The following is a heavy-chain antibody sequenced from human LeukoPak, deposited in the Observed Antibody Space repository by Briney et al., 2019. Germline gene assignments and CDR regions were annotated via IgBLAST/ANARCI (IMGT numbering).Heavy chain of an antibody. Sequence: GGSLRLSCAVSGFTLSSNWMHWVRQAPGKGLEWVSRMNQDGSGTSYADSVKGRFTISRDNAKNTVYLQMNRLRAEDSAMYYCATVFDYWGQGTLVTVSS. CDR2: MNQDGSGT. CDR1: GFTLSSNW. V-gene: IGHV3-74*01. J-gene: IGHJ4*02. CDR3: ATVFDY.